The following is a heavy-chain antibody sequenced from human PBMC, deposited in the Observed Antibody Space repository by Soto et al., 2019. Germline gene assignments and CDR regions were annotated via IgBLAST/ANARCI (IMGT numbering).Heavy chain of an antibody. CDR3: ALVGYCSSTSCYGGVEYFDY. V-gene: IGHV1-18*01. CDR1: GYTFTSYG. Sequence: ASVKVSCKASGYTFTSYGISWVRQAPGQGLEWMGWISAYNGNTNYAQKLQGRVTMTTDTSTSTAYMELRSLRSDDTAVYYCALVGYCSSTSCYGGVEYFDYWGQGTLVTVSS. D-gene: IGHD2-2*01. CDR2: ISAYNGNT. J-gene: IGHJ4*02.